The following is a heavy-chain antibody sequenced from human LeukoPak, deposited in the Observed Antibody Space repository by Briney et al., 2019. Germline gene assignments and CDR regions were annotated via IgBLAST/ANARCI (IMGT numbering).Heavy chain of an antibody. V-gene: IGHV3-23*01. CDR1: AFTFSRYA. Sequence: GGSLRLSCAASAFTFSRYAMSWVRQAPGKGLEWVSTISGSGGSTYYADSVKGRFTISRDNSENTLYLQMNSLRAEDTAVYYCAKCLGGSYSPPDYWGQGTLVTVSS. J-gene: IGHJ4*02. D-gene: IGHD1-26*01. CDR3: AKCLGGSYSPPDY. CDR2: ISGSGGST.